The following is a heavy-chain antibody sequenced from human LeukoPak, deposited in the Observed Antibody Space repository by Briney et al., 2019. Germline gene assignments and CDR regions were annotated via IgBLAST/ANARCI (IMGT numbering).Heavy chain of an antibody. J-gene: IGHJ4*02. Sequence: ASVKVSCKASGYTFTGYYMHWVRQAPGQGLEWMGWINPNSGGTNYAQKFQGRVTTTRDTPISTAYMELSRLRSDDTAVYYCASEPTGIAVAGTPLYWGQGTLVTVSS. V-gene: IGHV1-2*02. CDR2: INPNSGGT. D-gene: IGHD6-19*01. CDR1: GYTFTGYY. CDR3: ASEPTGIAVAGTPLY.